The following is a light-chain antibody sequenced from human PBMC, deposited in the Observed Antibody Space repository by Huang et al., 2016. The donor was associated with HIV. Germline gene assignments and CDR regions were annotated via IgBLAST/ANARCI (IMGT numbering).Light chain of an antibody. CDR1: QTITTY. Sequence: DIQMTQSPSSLSASVGDRVIMTCRASQTITTYLNWYQQRPGKAPKLLIYAASSLQSGVPSRFSGSGSGTDFTLTISSLQPEDCATYYCQQSYSSLLSFGGGTKVAIK. CDR3: QQSYSSLLS. CDR2: AAS. V-gene: IGKV1-39*01. J-gene: IGKJ4*01.